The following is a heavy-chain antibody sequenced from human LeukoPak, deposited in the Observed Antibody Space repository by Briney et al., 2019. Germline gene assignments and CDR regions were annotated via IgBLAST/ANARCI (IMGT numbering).Heavy chain of an antibody. V-gene: IGHV3-23*01. CDR1: GFTFSSYA. J-gene: IGHJ4*02. CDR3: AKDAGYSSSWRPPYYFDY. Sequence: GSLRLSCAASGFTFSSYAMSWVRQAPGKGLEWVSAISGSGGSTYYADSVKGRFTISRDNSKNTLYLQMNSLRAEDTAVYYCAKDAGYSSSWRPPYYFDYWGQGTLVTVSS. D-gene: IGHD6-13*01. CDR2: ISGSGGST.